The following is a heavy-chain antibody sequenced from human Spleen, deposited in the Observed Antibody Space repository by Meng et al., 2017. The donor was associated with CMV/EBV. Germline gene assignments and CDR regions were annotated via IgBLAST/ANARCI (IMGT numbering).Heavy chain of an antibody. V-gene: IGHV3-7*01. CDR2: IKQDGSEK. CDR3: ARENDQYYFDH. CDR1: GFTFNYYW. Sequence: GESLKISCAASGFTFNYYWMSWVRQTPGKGLEWVANIKQDGSEKYYVDSVKGRFTISRDNAKNSLYLQMNSLRAEDTAVYYCARENDQYYFDHWGQGTLVTVSS. D-gene: IGHD1-1*01. J-gene: IGHJ4*02.